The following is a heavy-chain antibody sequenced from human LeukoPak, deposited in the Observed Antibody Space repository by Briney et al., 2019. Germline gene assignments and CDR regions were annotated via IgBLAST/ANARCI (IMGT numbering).Heavy chain of an antibody. D-gene: IGHD1-26*01. J-gene: IGHJ4*02. V-gene: IGHV4-59*01. Sequence: SETLSLTCTVSGGSISSYYWSWIRQPPGKGLEWVGYIYYSGSTNYNPSLKSRVTMSVDTSKNQFSLKLSSVTAADTAVYYCARTGSFGGATGYWGQGTLVTVSS. CDR2: IYYSGST. CDR3: ARTGSFGGATGY. CDR1: GGSISSYY.